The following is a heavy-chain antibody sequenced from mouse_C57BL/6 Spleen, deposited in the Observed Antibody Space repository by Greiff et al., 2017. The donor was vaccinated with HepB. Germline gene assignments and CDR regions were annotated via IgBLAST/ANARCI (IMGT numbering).Heavy chain of an antibody. Sequence: VKLMESGPGLVQPSQSLSITCTVSGFSLTSYGVHWVRQPPGKGLEWLGVIWSGGSTDYNAAFISRLSISKDNSKSQVFFKMNSLQADDTAIYYCAKNGYGSSYDYAMDYWGQGTSVTVSS. CDR3: AKNGYGSSYDYAMDY. CDR1: GFSLTSYG. D-gene: IGHD1-1*01. J-gene: IGHJ4*01. V-gene: IGHV2-4*01. CDR2: IWSGGST.